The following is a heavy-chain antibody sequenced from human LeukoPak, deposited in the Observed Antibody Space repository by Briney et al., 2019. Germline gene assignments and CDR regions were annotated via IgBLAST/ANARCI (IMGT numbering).Heavy chain of an antibody. Sequence: CETQSLTCTVSGGSFSPDYWSWIRQPAGQGLEWIGRIYTSGSSNYNPFLKSRVTLSVDTSKNQISLKLTSVTAADTAVYYCARDRFSGSFSGFDYWGQGALVTIFS. J-gene: IGHJ4*02. CDR2: IYTSGSS. CDR1: GGSFSPDY. V-gene: IGHV4-4*07. D-gene: IGHD1-26*01. CDR3: ARDRFSGSFSGFDY.